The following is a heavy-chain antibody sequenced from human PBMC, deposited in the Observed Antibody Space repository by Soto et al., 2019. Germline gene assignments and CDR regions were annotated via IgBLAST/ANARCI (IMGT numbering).Heavy chain of an antibody. CDR1: GFTFSDYY. Sequence: PGGSLRLSCAASGFTFSDYYMSWIRQAPGKGLEWVSYISSSGSTIYYADSVKGRFTISRDNAKNSLYLQMNSLRAEDTAVYYCARDSSLGLRYFALRPGFDYCGQAPLVTVSS. V-gene: IGHV3-11*01. CDR2: ISSSGSTI. CDR3: ARDSSLGLRYFALRPGFDY. J-gene: IGHJ4*02. D-gene: IGHD3-9*01.